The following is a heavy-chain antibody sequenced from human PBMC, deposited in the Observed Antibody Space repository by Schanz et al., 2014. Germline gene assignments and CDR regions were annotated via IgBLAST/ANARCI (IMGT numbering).Heavy chain of an antibody. CDR1: GFTFSSYS. CDR2: VSRSTADI. Sequence: EVQLVESGGGLVQPGGSLRLSCTASGFTFSSYSMNWVRQAPGKGLEWVSYVSRSTADIYYADSVKSRFTISRDNSKNTQYLQMSSLATEGATVYFCVKDYRGQGTLVTVSS. J-gene: IGHJ4*02. CDR3: VKDY. D-gene: IGHD3-10*01. V-gene: IGHV3-48*01.